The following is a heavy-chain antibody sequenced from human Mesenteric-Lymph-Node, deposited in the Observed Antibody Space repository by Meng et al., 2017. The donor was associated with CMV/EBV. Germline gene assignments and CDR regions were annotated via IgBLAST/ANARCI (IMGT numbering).Heavy chain of an antibody. V-gene: IGHV3-30-3*01. CDR2: ISSDGYNI. Sequence: GGSLRLSCVASGFTFSFYAMSWVRQAPGKGLEWLAVISSDGYNIYDADSVKGRFTISRDNSRNTLYLQMNSLRVEDTALYYCARDRRQQMANYYYGMDVWGQGTTVTVSS. CDR1: GFTFSFYA. D-gene: IGHD6-13*01. CDR3: ARDRRQQMANYYYGMDV. J-gene: IGHJ6*02.